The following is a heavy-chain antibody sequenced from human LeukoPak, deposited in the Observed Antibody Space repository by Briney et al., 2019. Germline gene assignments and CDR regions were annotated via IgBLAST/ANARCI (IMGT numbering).Heavy chain of an antibody. D-gene: IGHD3-10*01. Sequence: PGGPLRLSCEASGFSVGSKYMNWVRQAPGKGLEWVSILYSGADTYYADSVKGRFTISRDNSKNTLFLQMNSLRADDTAVYYCARVGDHYHWYFDLWGRGTRVSVSS. CDR1: GFSVGSKY. V-gene: IGHV3-53*01. J-gene: IGHJ2*01. CDR3: ARVGDHYHWYFDL. CDR2: LYSGADT.